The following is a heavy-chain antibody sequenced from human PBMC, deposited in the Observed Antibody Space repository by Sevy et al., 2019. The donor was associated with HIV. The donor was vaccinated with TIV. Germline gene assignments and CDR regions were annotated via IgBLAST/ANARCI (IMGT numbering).Heavy chain of an antibody. CDR3: ASPGQGSGYSGYGPGAFDI. J-gene: IGHJ3*02. Sequence: GGSLRLSCAASGFTFSSYRMHWVRQAPGKGLVWVSRINSDGSSTSYADSVKGRFTISRDNAKNTLYLQMNSLRAEDTAVYYCASPGQGSGYSGYGPGAFDIWGQGTMVTVSS. V-gene: IGHV3-74*01. CDR1: GFTFSSYR. D-gene: IGHD5-12*01. CDR2: INSDGSST.